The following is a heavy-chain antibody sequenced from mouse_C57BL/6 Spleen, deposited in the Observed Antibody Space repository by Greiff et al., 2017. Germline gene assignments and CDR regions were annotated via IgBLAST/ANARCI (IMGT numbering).Heavy chain of an antibody. V-gene: IGHV3-6*01. CDR1: GYSITSGYY. CDR2: ISYDGSN. Sequence: ESGPGLVKPSQSLSLTCSVTGYSITSGYYWNWIRQFPGNKLEWMGYISYDGSNNYNPSLKNRISITRDTSKNQFCLKLNSVTTEDTATYYCARDCAYWGQGTLVTVSA. CDR3: ARDCAY. J-gene: IGHJ3*01.